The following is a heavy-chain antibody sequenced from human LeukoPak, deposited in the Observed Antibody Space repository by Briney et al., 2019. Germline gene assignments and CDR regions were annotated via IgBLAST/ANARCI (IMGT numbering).Heavy chain of an antibody. D-gene: IGHD4-11*01. Sequence: ASVKVSCKASGGTFSSYAISWVRQARGQGLEWMGRIIPILGIANYAQKFQGRVTMTTDTSTITVYMELSSLRSEDTAVYYCARWTTTYLDYWGQGTLVTVSS. V-gene: IGHV1-69*04. CDR1: GGTFSSYA. CDR3: ARWTTTYLDY. CDR2: IIPILGIA. J-gene: IGHJ4*02.